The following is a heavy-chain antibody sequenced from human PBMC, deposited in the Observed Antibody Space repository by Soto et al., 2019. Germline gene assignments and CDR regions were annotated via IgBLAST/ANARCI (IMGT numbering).Heavy chain of an antibody. CDR3: ASRLRSGYCSGGTCNNGFDP. J-gene: IGHJ5*02. Sequence: PSETLCLTCTFSGYSISCNIYYWGWIRLPPGKGLEWIGSICYSGSSYYNPSLKSRLTIAVDTSKNQFSLKLSSVTAADTAVYYCASRLRSGYCSGGTCNNGFDPWGEGTLVAVPS. CDR2: ICYSGSS. D-gene: IGHD2-15*01. V-gene: IGHV4-39*01. CDR1: GYSISCNIYY.